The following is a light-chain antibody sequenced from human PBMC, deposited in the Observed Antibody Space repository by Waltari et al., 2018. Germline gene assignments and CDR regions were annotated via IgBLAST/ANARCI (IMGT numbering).Light chain of an antibody. Sequence: DIQMTQSPSSLSASIGDRVIISCRASQDISSWLVWYQQKSDEAPKTLIYAASNLQSGVPSRFSGSGSRTHCSLTISSLQPEDFATYYCQHYDSYPPTFGPGTKVDHK. J-gene: IGKJ3*01. CDR3: QHYDSYPPT. V-gene: IGKV1D-16*01. CDR2: AAS. CDR1: QDISSW.